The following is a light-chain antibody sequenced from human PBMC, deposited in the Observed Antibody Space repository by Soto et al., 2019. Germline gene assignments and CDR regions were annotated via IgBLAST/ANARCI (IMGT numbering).Light chain of an antibody. CDR1: QSVSSS. CDR2: SGY. J-gene: IGKJ1*01. CDR3: QQRYSWLRV. V-gene: IGKV3-11*01. Sequence: FVVTQSPDTLSLTPGDTATLSCRASQSVSSSVPWYQHKPVQSPRLVVYSGYKRSPGIPARFSGSGSGTDFTLTISSLESDDFAIYYCQQRYSWLRVFGPGTKVDIK.